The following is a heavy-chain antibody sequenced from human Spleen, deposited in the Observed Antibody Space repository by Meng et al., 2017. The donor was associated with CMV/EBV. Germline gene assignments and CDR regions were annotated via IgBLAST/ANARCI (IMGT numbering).Heavy chain of an antibody. Sequence: QVQLVQAGAEVKKPGASVKVSCKASGYTFTGYYMHWVRQAPGQGLEWMGWINPNSGGTNYAQKFQGRVTMTRDTSISTAYMELSRLRSDDTAVYYCVRDPPGIAARPPVYWGQGTLVTVSS. CDR3: VRDPPGIAARPPVY. CDR1: GYTFTGYY. D-gene: IGHD6-6*01. J-gene: IGHJ4*02. V-gene: IGHV1-2*02. CDR2: INPNSGGT.